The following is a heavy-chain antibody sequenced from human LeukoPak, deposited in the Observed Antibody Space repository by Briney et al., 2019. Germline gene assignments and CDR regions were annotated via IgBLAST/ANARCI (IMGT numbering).Heavy chain of an antibody. D-gene: IGHD1-26*01. CDR1: GFTFSSYS. V-gene: IGHV3-21*01. Sequence: GGSLRLSCAASGFTFSSYSMNWVRQAPGKGLEWVSSISSSSSYIYYADSVKGRFAISRDNATNSLYLQTNSLRAEDTAVYYCAREPPYSGSYTDWGQGTLVTVSS. CDR2: ISSSSSYI. CDR3: AREPPYSGSYTD. J-gene: IGHJ1*01.